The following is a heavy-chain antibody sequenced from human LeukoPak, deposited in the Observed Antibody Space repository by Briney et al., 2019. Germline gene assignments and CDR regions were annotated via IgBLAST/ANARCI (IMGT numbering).Heavy chain of an antibody. Sequence: GASVKVSCKASGGTFSSYAISWVRQAPGQGLEWMGGIIPIFGTANYAQKFQGRVTITADESMSTAHMELSSLRSEDTAVYYCARGGMVRGVISFLDYWGQGTLVTVSS. CDR2: IIPIFGTA. V-gene: IGHV1-69*13. CDR1: GGTFSSYA. D-gene: IGHD3-10*01. CDR3: ARGGMVRGVISFLDY. J-gene: IGHJ4*02.